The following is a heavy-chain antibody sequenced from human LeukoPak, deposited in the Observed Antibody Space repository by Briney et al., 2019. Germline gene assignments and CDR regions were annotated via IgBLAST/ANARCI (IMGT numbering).Heavy chain of an antibody. CDR1: GGSFSGYY. V-gene: IGHV4-34*01. Sequence: SETLSLTCAVYGGSFSGYYWSWIRQPPGKGLEWIGEINHSGSTNYNPSLKSRVTISVDTPKNQFSLKLSSVTAADTAVYYCARPYCSSTSCYDWDDYWGQGTLVTVSS. CDR3: ARPYCSSTSCYDWDDY. J-gene: IGHJ4*02. D-gene: IGHD2-2*01. CDR2: INHSGST.